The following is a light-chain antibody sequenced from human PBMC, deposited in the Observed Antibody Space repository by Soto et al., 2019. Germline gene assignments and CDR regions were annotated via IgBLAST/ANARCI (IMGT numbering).Light chain of an antibody. V-gene: IGKV1-9*01. CDR1: QDIAIY. CDR3: QQLNSYLIT. Sequence: IQLTQSPSSLSASVGDRVTITCRASQDIAIYLAWYQQKPGEAPKLLIYAASTLHTGVPSRFSGSGSGTEFTLTISSLQPEDFATYYCQQLNSYLITFGQGTRLEI. CDR2: AAS. J-gene: IGKJ5*01.